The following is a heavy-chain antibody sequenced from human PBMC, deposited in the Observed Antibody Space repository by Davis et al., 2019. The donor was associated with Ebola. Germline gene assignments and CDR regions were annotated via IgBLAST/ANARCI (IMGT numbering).Heavy chain of an antibody. Sequence: GESLKISCAASGFTFSSYEMNWVRQAPGKGLEWVSYISSSGSTIYYAASVKGRFTISSDNAKNSLFLQMSSLRAEDTSVYFCVGGSQTFDYWGQGTQVTVSS. J-gene: IGHJ4*02. D-gene: IGHD1-26*01. CDR3: VGGSQTFDY. CDR1: GFTFSSYE. V-gene: IGHV3-48*03. CDR2: ISSSGSTI.